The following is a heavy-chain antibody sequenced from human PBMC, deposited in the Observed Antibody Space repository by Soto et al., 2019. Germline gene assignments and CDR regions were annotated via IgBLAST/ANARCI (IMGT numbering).Heavy chain of an antibody. J-gene: IGHJ4*02. Sequence: GGSLRLSCAASGFTFSSYGMHWVRQAPGKGLEWVAVIWYDGSNKYYADSVKGRFTISRDNSKNTLYLQMNSLRAEDTAVYYCARDSYDSSGYYNYWGQGTLVTVSS. CDR2: IWYDGSNK. V-gene: IGHV3-33*01. CDR1: GFTFSSYG. CDR3: ARDSYDSSGYYNY. D-gene: IGHD3-22*01.